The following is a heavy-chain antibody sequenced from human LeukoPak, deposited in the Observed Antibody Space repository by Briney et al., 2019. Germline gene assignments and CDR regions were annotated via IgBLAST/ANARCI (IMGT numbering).Heavy chain of an antibody. CDR3: ARVDGYCSSTSCLHYFDY. Sequence: SETLSLTCAVSGYSISSGYYWGWIRQPPGKGLEWIGCIYHSGSTYYNPSLKSRVTISVDTSKNQFSLKLSSVTAADTAVYYCARVDGYCSSTSCLHYFDYWGQGTLVTVSS. CDR2: IYHSGST. J-gene: IGHJ4*02. V-gene: IGHV4-38-2*01. D-gene: IGHD2-2*03. CDR1: GYSISSGYY.